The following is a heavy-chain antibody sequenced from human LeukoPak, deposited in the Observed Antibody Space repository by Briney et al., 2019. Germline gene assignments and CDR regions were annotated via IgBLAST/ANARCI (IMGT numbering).Heavy chain of an antibody. CDR2: IYHSGST. CDR3: ARLPPLLDY. CDR1: GYSISSGYY. J-gene: IGHJ4*02. V-gene: IGHV4-38-2*01. Sequence: KPSETLSLTCAVSGYSISSGYYWGWIRQPPGKGLEWIGSIYHSGSTYYNPSLKSRVTISVDTSKNQFSLKLSSVTAADTAVYCCARLPPLLDYRGQGTLVTVSP. D-gene: IGHD1-26*01.